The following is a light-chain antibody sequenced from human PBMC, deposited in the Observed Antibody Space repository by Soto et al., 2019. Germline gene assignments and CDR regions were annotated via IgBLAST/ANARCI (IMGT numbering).Light chain of an antibody. Sequence: EIVLTQSPGTLSLSPGERATLSCRTSQTVSSTYLAWYQQKRDQAPRLLIYGTSNRATGIPDRFSGSGSGTDFTLTISRLEPEDFAVYHCQLYGSSPLYSFAQGTELEIK. CDR3: QLYGSSPLYS. J-gene: IGKJ2*01. V-gene: IGKV3-20*01. CDR1: QTVSSTY. CDR2: GTS.